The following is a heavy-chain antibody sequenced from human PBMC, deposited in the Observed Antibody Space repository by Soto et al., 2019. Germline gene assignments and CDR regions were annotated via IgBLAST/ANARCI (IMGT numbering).Heavy chain of an antibody. J-gene: IGHJ4*02. CDR1: GFTFSSYA. D-gene: IGHD2-2*01. CDR2: ISYDGSNK. V-gene: IGHV3-30-3*01. CDR3: ARGGRCISTSCYETYSYGY. Sequence: QVQLVKLGGGVVQPGRSLRLSCAASGFTFSSYAMHWVRQAPGKGLEWVAVISYDGSNKYYADSVKGRFTISRDNSKNTLYLQMNSLRAEDTAVYYCARGGRCISTSCYETYSYGYWGQGTLVTVSS.